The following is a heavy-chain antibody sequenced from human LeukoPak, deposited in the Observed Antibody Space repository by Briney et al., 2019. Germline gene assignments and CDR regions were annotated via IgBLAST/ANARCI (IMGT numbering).Heavy chain of an antibody. CDR2: IYDSGST. D-gene: IGHD3-10*02. J-gene: IGHJ4*02. V-gene: IGHV4-39*01. CDR3: ARGARYVRY. Sequence: SETLSLTCTVSGGSIRSSYYYWGWIRQPPGKGLEWIGSIYDSGSTYYNPSLKSRVTISVDTSKNQFSLKLNSVTAADTAVYYCARGARYVRYWGQGTLVTVSS. CDR1: GGSIRSSYYY.